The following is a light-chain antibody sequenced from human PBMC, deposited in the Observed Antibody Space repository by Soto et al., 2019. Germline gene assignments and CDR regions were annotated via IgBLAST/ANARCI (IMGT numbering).Light chain of an antibody. V-gene: IGKV3-20*01. J-gene: IGKJ5*01. CDR2: GAS. CDR1: QSVRSNY. CDR3: QQYGSSPIT. Sequence: EIVLTQSPGTLSLSPGERATLSCRASQSVRSNYLAWYQQKPGQAPRLLIYGASSRATGIPDRFSGSGSGPDFTLTISRLEPEDFAVYYCQQYGSSPITFGQGTRLAIK.